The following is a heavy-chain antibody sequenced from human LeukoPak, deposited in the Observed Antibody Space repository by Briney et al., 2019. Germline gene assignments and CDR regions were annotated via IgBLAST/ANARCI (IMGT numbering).Heavy chain of an antibody. V-gene: IGHV3-23*01. J-gene: IGHJ4*02. CDR2: ISGTGANT. CDR3: AREGKFSSTWYPLDY. CDR1: GFTFKNYG. Sequence: GGSLRLSCAASGFTFKNYGMSWVRQAPGKGLEWVSDISGTGANTYYADSVKGRFTISRDNSKNTLYLQMNSLRAEDTAVYYCAREGKFSSTWYPLDYWGQGTLVTVSS. D-gene: IGHD6-13*01.